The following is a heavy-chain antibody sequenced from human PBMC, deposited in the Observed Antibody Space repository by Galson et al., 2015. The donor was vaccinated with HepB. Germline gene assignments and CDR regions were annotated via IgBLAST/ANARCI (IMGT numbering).Heavy chain of an antibody. J-gene: IGHJ4*02. D-gene: IGHD6-13*01. Sequence: SLRLSCAASGFTFSSYGMHWVRQAPGKGLEWVAVISYDGSNKYYADSVKGRFTISRDNSKNTLYLQMNSLRAEDTAVYYCAKEGSSRYYFDYWGQGTLVTVSS. CDR3: AKEGSSRYYFDY. CDR2: ISYDGSNK. CDR1: GFTFSSYG. V-gene: IGHV3-30*18.